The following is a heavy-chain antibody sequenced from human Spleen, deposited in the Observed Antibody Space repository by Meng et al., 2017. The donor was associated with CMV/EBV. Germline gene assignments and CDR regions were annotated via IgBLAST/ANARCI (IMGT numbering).Heavy chain of an antibody. J-gene: IGHJ4*02. D-gene: IGHD1-7*01. Sequence: GESLKISCAASGFTFSSYAMHWVRQAPGKGLEYVSAISSNGGSTYYADSVKGRFTISRDNSKNTLYLQMGSLRAEDMAVYYCARGDWNYWLYFDYWGQGTLVTVSS. CDR3: ARGDWNYWLYFDY. CDR1: GFTFSSYA. V-gene: IGHV3-64*02. CDR2: ISSNGGST.